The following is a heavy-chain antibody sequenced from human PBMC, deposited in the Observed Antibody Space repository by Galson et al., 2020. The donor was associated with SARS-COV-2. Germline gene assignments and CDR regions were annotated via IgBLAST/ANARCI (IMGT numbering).Heavy chain of an antibody. Sequence: GGSLRLSCAASGFTFSSYAMHWVRQAPGKGLEYVSAISSNGGSTYYANSVKGRFTISRDNSKNTLYLQMGSLRAEDMAVYYCARAFSRAPGVTIFGVVIMGGLVDGWGKGTTVTVAS. V-gene: IGHV3-64*01. J-gene: IGHJ6*04. CDR3: ARAFSRAPGVTIFGVVIMGGLVDG. CDR1: GFTFSSYA. CDR2: ISSNGGST. D-gene: IGHD3-3*01.